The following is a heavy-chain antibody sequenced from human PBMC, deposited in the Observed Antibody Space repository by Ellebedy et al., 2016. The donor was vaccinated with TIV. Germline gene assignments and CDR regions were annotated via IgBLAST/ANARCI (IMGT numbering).Heavy chain of an antibody. Sequence: AASVKVSCKASGYTFTSYDINWVRQATGQGLEWMGWMNPNSGNTGYAQKFQGRVIMTRNTSISTAYMELSSLRSEDTAMYYCARPKRTTTRYDAFDFWGQGTRVTVSS. V-gene: IGHV1-8*01. J-gene: IGHJ3*01. CDR1: GYTFTSYD. CDR3: ARPKRTTTRYDAFDF. D-gene: IGHD1-26*01. CDR2: MNPNSGNT.